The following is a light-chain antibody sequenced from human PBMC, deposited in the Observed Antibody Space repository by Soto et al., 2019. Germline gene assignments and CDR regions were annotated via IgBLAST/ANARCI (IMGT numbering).Light chain of an antibody. CDR1: QCLVYTNGATY. CDR3: MQGTHWPRT. CDR2: QVS. V-gene: IGKV2-30*01. Sequence: DIALTPSQLSLSVTLGPPAPISCRSSQCLVYTNGATYLNWFQQRPGQSPRRLIYQVSYRDSGVPDRCRGSGSGTDFTLQLSRVEAEDVLVYFCMQGTHWPRTFGQGTKVDI. J-gene: IGKJ1*01.